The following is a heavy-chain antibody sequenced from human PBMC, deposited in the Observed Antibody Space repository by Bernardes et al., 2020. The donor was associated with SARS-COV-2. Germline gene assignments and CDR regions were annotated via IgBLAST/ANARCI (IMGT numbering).Heavy chain of an antibody. Sequence: GGSLRLSCAASGFTFYFHAMSWVRQAPGKGLEWVSGINGGADTTYYADPVKGRFTISRDNSKNTLYLQMDSLRAEDTAVYYCAKDLEAHLWSRTLFRYDYYMDVWGKGTTVIVSS. CDR3: AKDLEAHLWSRTLFRYDYYMDV. CDR2: INGGADTT. D-gene: IGHD2-8*01. J-gene: IGHJ6*03. V-gene: IGHV3-23*01. CDR1: GFTFYFHA.